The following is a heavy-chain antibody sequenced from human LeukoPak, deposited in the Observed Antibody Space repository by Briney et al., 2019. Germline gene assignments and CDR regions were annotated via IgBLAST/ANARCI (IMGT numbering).Heavy chain of an antibody. D-gene: IGHD3-22*01. V-gene: IGHV4-59*01. CDR3: ARALYYYDSSGYYYFDY. J-gene: IGHJ4*02. Sequence: SETLSLTCTVSGGSISSYYWSWIQQPPGKGLEWIGYIYYSGSTNYNPSLKSRVTISVDTSKNQFSLKLSSVTAADTAVYYCARALYYYDSSGYYYFDYWGQGTLVTVSS. CDR1: GGSISSYY. CDR2: IYYSGST.